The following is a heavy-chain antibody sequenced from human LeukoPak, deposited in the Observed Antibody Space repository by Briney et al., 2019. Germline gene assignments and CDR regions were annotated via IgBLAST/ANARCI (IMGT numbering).Heavy chain of an antibody. V-gene: IGHV1-18*01. Sequence: ASVKVSCKASGYTFTSYGISWVRQAPGQGLEWMGWISAYNGNTNYAQKLQGRVTMTTDTSTSTAYMELRSLRSDDTAVYYCAREHYYDSSGPKGYWGQGTLDTVSS. CDR2: ISAYNGNT. J-gene: IGHJ4*02. CDR1: GYTFTSYG. CDR3: AREHYYDSSGPKGY. D-gene: IGHD3-22*01.